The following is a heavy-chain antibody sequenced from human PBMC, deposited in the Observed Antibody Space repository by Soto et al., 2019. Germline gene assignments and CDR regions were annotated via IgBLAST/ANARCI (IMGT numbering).Heavy chain of an antibody. CDR2: IWYDGSNK. V-gene: IGHV3-33*01. J-gene: IGHJ4*02. D-gene: IGHD2-2*01. CDR3: ASSYQLPQLDY. CDR1: GFTFSSYG. Sequence: GGSLRLSCAASGFTFSSYGMHWVRQAPGKGLEWVAVIWYDGSNKYYADSVKGRFTISRDNSKNTLYLQMNSLRAEDTAVYYCASSYQLPQLDYWGQGTLVTVSS.